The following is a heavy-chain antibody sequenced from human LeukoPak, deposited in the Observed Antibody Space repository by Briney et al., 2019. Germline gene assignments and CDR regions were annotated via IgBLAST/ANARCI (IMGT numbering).Heavy chain of an antibody. J-gene: IGHJ4*02. V-gene: IGHV3-48*04. D-gene: IGHD3-22*01. CDR1: GFTFSSYS. Sequence: GGSLRLSCAASGFTFSSYSMNWVRQAPGKGLEWVSYISSSGSNIYYADSVKGRFTISRDNAKNSLYLQMNSLRAEDTAVYYCARLYYDSSGYWDYWGQGTLVTVSS. CDR2: ISSSGSNI. CDR3: ARLYYDSSGYWDY.